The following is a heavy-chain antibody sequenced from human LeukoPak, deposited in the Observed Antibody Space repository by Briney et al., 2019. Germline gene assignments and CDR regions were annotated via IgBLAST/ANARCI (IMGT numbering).Heavy chain of an antibody. CDR1: GFTFSGSA. V-gene: IGHV3-73*01. Sequence: GGSLRLSCAASGFTFSGSAMHWVRQASGKGLEWVCRIRSKANSSATAYAASVKGRFTISRDDSKNTAYLQMNSLKTEDTAVYYCTRQDSSGYYRPWGQGTLVTVSS. CDR3: TRQDSSGYYRP. CDR2: IRSKANSSAT. D-gene: IGHD3-22*01. J-gene: IGHJ5*02.